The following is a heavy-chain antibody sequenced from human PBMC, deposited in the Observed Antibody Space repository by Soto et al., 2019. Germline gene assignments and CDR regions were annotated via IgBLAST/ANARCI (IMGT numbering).Heavy chain of an antibody. J-gene: IGHJ4*02. CDR1: GDSVSSNSAA. D-gene: IGHD2-21*02. Sequence: SQTLSLTCAISGDSVSSNSAAWNWIRQSPSRGLEWLGRTYYRSKWYNDYAVSVKSRIAINPDTSKNQFSLQLNSVTPEDTAVYYCASTSKSSYCGGDCYSPYYFDYWGQGTLVTVSS. CDR2: TYYRSKWYN. CDR3: ASTSKSSYCGGDCYSPYYFDY. V-gene: IGHV6-1*01.